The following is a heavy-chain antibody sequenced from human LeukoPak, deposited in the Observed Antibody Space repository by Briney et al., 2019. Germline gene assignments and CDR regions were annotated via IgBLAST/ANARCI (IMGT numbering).Heavy chain of an antibody. J-gene: IGHJ4*02. CDR3: AKDRVPGSFWSVDY. D-gene: IGHD2-15*01. CDR1: GINFNPYT. V-gene: IGHV3-23*01. Sequence: GGSLRLSCAVAGINFNPYTMNWVRQAPGKGLEWVSGIFGNGIEKFYADSVRGRFTISRDNSKNTLYLQMNSLRADDTAIYYCAKDRVPGSFWSVDYWGQGTLVIVSS. CDR2: IFGNGIEK.